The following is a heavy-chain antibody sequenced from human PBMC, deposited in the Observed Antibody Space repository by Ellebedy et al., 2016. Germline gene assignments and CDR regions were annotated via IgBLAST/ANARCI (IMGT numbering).Heavy chain of an antibody. CDR3: ARQGGYYDSSGYYLVRDY. D-gene: IGHD3-22*01. CDR2: IYYSGST. J-gene: IGHJ4*02. Sequence: SETLSLTCTVSGGSISSSSYYWGWIRQPPGKGLEWIGSIYYSGSTNYNPSLKSRVTISVDTSKNQFSLKLSSVTAADTAVYYCARQGGYYDSSGYYLVRDYWGQGTLVTVSS. V-gene: IGHV4-39*01. CDR1: GGSISSSSYY.